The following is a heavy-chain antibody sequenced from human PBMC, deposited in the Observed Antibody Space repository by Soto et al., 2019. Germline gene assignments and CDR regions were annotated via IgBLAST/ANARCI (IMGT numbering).Heavy chain of an antibody. J-gene: IGHJ4*02. Sequence: EVQLVESGGGLVQPGGSLRLSCEVSGFTFSDHYMDWVRQAPGKGLEWVGRSKNKVNSYNTEYAAYVKGRFTISRDDSKNSLYLQMNSLKTEDTAVYYCARAASKVSRDIDYWGQGTLVTVSS. CDR1: GFTFSDHY. V-gene: IGHV3-72*01. CDR2: SKNKVNSYNT. CDR3: ARAASKVSRDIDY. D-gene: IGHD2-15*01.